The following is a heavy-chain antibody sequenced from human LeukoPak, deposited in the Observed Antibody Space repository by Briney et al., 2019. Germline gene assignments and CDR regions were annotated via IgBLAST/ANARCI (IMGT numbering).Heavy chain of an antibody. Sequence: GGSLRLSCAASGFTFSSYEMNWVRQAPGKGLEWVSHISSSGSTIYHADSVKGRFTISRDNAKNSLYLQMNSLRAEDTAVYYCARTIYCTSTSCFDYYYYGMDVWGKGTTVTVSS. CDR3: ARTIYCTSTSCFDYYYYGMDV. CDR2: ISSSGSTI. V-gene: IGHV3-48*03. CDR1: GFTFSSYE. D-gene: IGHD2-2*01. J-gene: IGHJ6*04.